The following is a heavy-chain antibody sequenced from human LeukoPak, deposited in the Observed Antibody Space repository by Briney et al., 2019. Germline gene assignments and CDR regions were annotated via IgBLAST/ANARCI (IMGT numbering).Heavy chain of an antibody. CDR2: ISAYNGNT. D-gene: IGHD6-19*01. CDR3: ARRQGFHSSGTYYFDY. V-gene: IGHV1-18*01. Sequence: ASVKVSCKASGYTFTSYGISWVRQAPGQGLEWMGWISAYNGNTNYAQKLQGRVTMTTDTSTSTAYMELRSLRSDDTAVYYCARRQGFHSSGTYYFDYWGQGTLVTVSS. CDR1: GYTFTSYG. J-gene: IGHJ4*02.